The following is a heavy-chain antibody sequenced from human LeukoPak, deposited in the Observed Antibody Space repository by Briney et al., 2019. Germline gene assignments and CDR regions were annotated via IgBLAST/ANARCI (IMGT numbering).Heavy chain of an antibody. CDR1: GFTFSSYA. J-gene: IGHJ4*02. Sequence: GGSLRLSCAASGFTFSSYAMHWVRQAPGKGLEWVSGISWNSGSIGYADSVKGRFTISRDNAKNSLYLQMNSLRADDSAVYYCARAWDGYSYGYYYWGQGTLVTVSS. V-gene: IGHV3-9*01. D-gene: IGHD5-18*01. CDR2: ISWNSGSI. CDR3: ARAWDGYSYGYYY.